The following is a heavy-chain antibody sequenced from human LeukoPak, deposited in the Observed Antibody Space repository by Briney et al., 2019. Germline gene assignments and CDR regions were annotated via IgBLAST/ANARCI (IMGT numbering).Heavy chain of an antibody. CDR2: VRYDTNDK. CDR1: GFTFSSFG. J-gene: IGHJ4*02. CDR3: VKSGDRIVGPTASFDY. V-gene: IGHV3-30*02. Sequence: PGGSLRLSCAASGFTFSSFGMHWVRQAPGKGLEWVAFVRYDTNDKYYADSVKGRFTISRDNSRNTLYLQMNSLRAEDTAIYYCVKSGDRIVGPTASFDYWGQRTLVTVSS. D-gene: IGHD1-26*01.